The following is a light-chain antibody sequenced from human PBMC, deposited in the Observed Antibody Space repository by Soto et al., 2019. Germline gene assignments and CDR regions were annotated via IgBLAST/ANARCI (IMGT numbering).Light chain of an antibody. CDR3: QQYNSYSGT. CDR2: KAS. V-gene: IGKV1-5*03. CDR1: QSISSW. Sequence: DIQMTQSPSTLSASVGDRVTITCRASQSISSWLAWYQQKPGKAPKLLSYKASSVESGVPSRFRGSGSGTEFTLTISSLQPDDFATYYCQQYNSYSGTFGQGTKVDIK. J-gene: IGKJ1*01.